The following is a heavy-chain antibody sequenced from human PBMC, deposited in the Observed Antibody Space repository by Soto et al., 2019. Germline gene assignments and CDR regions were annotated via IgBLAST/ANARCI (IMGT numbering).Heavy chain of an antibody. CDR2: IIPIFGTA. D-gene: IGHD6-13*01. Sequence: QVQLVQSGAEVKKPGSSVKVSCKASGGTFSSYAISWVRQAPGQGLEWMGGIIPIFGTANYAQKFQGRVTITADESTRTDYMELSSLRSEDTAVYYCARGYSSSGAYYFDYWGQGTLVTVSS. J-gene: IGHJ4*02. CDR3: ARGYSSSGAYYFDY. V-gene: IGHV1-69*12. CDR1: GGTFSSYA.